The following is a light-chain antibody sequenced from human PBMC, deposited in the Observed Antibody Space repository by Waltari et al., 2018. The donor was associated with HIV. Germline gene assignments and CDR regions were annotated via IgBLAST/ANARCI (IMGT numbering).Light chain of an antibody. CDR1: TSDFGRYNS. CDR2: EVT. J-gene: IGLJ3*02. Sequence: QSALTQPASVSGSPGQSVTISCTAPTSDFGRYNSVSWYQQHPAIFPLVIIDEVTRRPSGVPHRFSGYRSGNTASLTISGHQAEDEAVYYCSTHTTTDTLMCGGGTKLTVL. CDR3: STHTTTDTLM. V-gene: IGLV2-14*03.